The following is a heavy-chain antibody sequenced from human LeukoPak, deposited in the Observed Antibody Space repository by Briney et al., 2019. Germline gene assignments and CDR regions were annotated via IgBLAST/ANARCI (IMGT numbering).Heavy chain of an antibody. Sequence: PGGSLRLSCAASGFTFSSYSMNWVRRAPGKGLEWVSSISSSSSYIYYADSVKGRFTISRDNAKNSLYLQMNSLRAEDTAVYYCARETRVRGVTDYWGQGTLVTVSS. CDR2: ISSSSSYI. V-gene: IGHV3-21*01. J-gene: IGHJ4*02. CDR3: ARETRVRGVTDY. D-gene: IGHD3-10*01. CDR1: GFTFSSYS.